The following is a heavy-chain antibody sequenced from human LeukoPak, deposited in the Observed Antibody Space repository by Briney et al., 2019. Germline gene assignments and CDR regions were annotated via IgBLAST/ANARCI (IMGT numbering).Heavy chain of an antibody. CDR2: ISSSGGTM. Sequence: GGSLRLSCAASGFNFNDYYMSWIRQAPGKGLEWVSYISSSGGTMYYADSVEGRFTISRDNSKNSLYLQMNSLRGEDTAVYYCARGLSSGWYRLGYWGQGTRVTVSS. J-gene: IGHJ4*02. D-gene: IGHD6-19*01. V-gene: IGHV3-11*01. CDR3: ARGLSSGWYRLGY. CDR1: GFNFNDYY.